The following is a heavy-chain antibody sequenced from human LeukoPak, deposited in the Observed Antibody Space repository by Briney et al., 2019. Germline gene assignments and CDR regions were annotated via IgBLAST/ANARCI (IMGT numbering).Heavy chain of an antibody. V-gene: IGHV4-4*09. J-gene: IGHJ2*01. CDR1: GGSLSSYY. D-gene: IGHD6-19*01. Sequence: SETLSLTCTVSGGSLSSYYWSWIRQSPGKGLEWIGYIYNSENTKYNSSLESRVTMSIDTSKNRFFLKLSSVTAADTAVYYCARFYSGPSGWFVLWYFDLWGRGTLVTVSS. CDR2: IYNSENT. CDR3: ARFYSGPSGWFVLWYFDL.